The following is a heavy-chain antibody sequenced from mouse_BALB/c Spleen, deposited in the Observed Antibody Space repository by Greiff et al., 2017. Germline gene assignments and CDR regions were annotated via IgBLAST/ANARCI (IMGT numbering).Heavy chain of an antibody. CDR1: GYSITSGYY. D-gene: IGHD2-4*01. CDR2: ISYDGSN. Sequence: EVQLQQSGPGLVKPSQSLSLTCSVTGYSITSGYYWNWIRQFPGNKLEWMGYISYDGSNNYNPSLKNRISITRDTSKNQFFLKLNSVTTEDTATYYCAMITSYYAMDYWGQGTSVTVSS. V-gene: IGHV3-6*02. CDR3: AMITSYYAMDY. J-gene: IGHJ4*01.